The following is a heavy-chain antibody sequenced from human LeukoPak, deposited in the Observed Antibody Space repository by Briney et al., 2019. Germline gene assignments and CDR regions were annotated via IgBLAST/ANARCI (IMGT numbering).Heavy chain of an antibody. Sequence: ASVKVSCKASGYTFTSYDFNWVRQETGEGLEWMGWMNPNSGNTGYAQKFQGRVTMTRNTSISTAYMELSSLRSEDTAVYYCARGSPSQWLAEMTDYWGQGTLVTVSS. V-gene: IGHV1-8*01. CDR3: ARGSPSQWLAEMTDY. J-gene: IGHJ4*02. CDR1: GYTFTSYD. D-gene: IGHD6-19*01. CDR2: MNPNSGNT.